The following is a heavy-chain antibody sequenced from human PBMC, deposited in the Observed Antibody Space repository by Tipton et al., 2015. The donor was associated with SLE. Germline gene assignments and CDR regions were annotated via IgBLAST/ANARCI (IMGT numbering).Heavy chain of an antibody. V-gene: IGHV3-33*08. J-gene: IGHJ6*02. Sequence: SLRLSCAASGFTFSSYGMHWVRQAPGKGLEWVAVIWYDGSNKYYADSVKGRFTISRDNSKNTLYLQMSSLRAEDTAVYYCARRIGGYYGMDVWGQGTTVTVSS. CDR3: ARRIGGYYGMDV. CDR1: GFTFSSYG. D-gene: IGHD2-15*01. CDR2: IWYDGSNK.